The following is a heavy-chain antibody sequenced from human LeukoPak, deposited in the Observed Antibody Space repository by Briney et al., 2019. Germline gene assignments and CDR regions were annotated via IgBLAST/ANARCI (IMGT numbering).Heavy chain of an antibody. CDR2: ISGSGGST. CDR3: ARVLSGYWNFDY. CDR1: GFTFSSYA. Sequence: GGSLRLSCAASGFTFSSYAMSWVRQAPGKGLEWVSAISGSGGSTYYADSVKGRFTISRDNAKNSLYLQMNSLRDEDTAVYYCARVLSGYWNFDYWGQGTLVTVSS. V-gene: IGHV3-23*01. J-gene: IGHJ4*02. D-gene: IGHD3-22*01.